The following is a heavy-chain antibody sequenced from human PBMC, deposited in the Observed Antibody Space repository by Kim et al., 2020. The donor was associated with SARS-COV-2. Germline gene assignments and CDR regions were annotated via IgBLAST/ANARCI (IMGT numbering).Heavy chain of an antibody. D-gene: IGHD5-12*01. CDR2: IKQDGSEK. Sequence: GGSPRLSCAASGFTFSSYWMSWVRQAPGKGLEWVANIKQDGSEKYYVDSVKGRFTISRDNAKNSLYLQMNSLRAEDTAVYYCARNKRWLQHNWFDPWGQGTLVTVSS. V-gene: IGHV3-7*03. J-gene: IGHJ5*02. CDR3: ARNKRWLQHNWFDP. CDR1: GFTFSSYW.